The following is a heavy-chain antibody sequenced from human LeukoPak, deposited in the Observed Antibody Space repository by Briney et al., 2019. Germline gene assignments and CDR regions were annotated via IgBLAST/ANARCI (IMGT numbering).Heavy chain of an antibody. CDR2: IYYSGST. Sequence: SETLSLTCAVSGGSISSYYWSWIRQPPGKGLEWIGYIYYSGSTNYNPSLKSRVTISVDTSKNQFSLKLSSVTAADTAVYYCARGGYSYFDYWGQGTLVTVSS. V-gene: IGHV4-59*01. CDR1: GGSISSYY. J-gene: IGHJ4*02. D-gene: IGHD5-18*01. CDR3: ARGGYSYFDY.